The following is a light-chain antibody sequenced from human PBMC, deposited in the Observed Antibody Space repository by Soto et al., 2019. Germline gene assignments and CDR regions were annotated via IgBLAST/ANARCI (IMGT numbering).Light chain of an antibody. CDR3: QQYESVSLLT. CDR2: KSS. V-gene: IGKV1-5*03. Sequence: DIQITQSPSTLSASVGDRVTITCRVSQSISTCLAWYQQKPGKAPKLLIYKSSSLESGVPSRFSGSGSGTEFTLTISSLQHDDFATDYCQQYESVSLLTFGGGTKVDI. J-gene: IGKJ4*01. CDR1: QSISTC.